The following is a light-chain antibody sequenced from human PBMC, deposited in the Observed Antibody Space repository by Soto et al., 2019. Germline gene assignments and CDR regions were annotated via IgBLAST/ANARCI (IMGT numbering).Light chain of an antibody. V-gene: IGKV1-13*02. CDR2: DAS. CDR3: QHYNSYPYT. J-gene: IGKJ2*01. Sequence: GDRVTITCQASQDIGNSVNWYQQKPGKAPDLMIYDASSLESGVPSRFSGSGSGTECTLTISSLQPDDVATYYCQHYNSYPYTFGQGTKVDIK. CDR1: QDIGNS.